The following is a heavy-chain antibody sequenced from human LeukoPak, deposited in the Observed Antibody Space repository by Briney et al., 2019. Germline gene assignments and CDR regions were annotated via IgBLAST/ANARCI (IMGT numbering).Heavy chain of an antibody. V-gene: IGHV1-18*01. Sequence: GAAVKVSCKASGYTFNSNGISWLRQAPAQGLEWMGWINANNGNTKYAQKFQGRLTVTTDTSTSTAYMELRSLRFDDTALYYCARGGIGYYDKSGYYPYYCDSWGQGTLVTVSS. CDR3: ARGGIGYYDKSGYYPYYCDS. CDR1: GYTFNSNG. J-gene: IGHJ4*02. CDR2: INANNGNT. D-gene: IGHD3-22*01.